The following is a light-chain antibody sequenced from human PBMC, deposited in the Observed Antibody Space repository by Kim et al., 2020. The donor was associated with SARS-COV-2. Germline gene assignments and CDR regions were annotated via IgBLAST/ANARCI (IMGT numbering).Light chain of an antibody. CDR2: DVS. J-gene: IGLJ1*01. V-gene: IGLV2-14*01. Sequence: QSALTQPASVSGSPGQSITISCTGTSSDVGGYNYVSWNQQHPGKAPKLMIYDVSKRPSGVSNRFSGSKSGNTASLTISGLQAEDEADYYCSSYTSSSTYVFGTGPKVTVL. CDR3: SSYTSSSTYV. CDR1: SSDVGGYNY.